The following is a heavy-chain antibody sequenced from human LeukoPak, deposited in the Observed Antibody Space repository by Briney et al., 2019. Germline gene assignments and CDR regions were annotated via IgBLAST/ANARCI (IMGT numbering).Heavy chain of an antibody. CDR3: TRGHITMVRGVIIDNWFDP. D-gene: IGHD3-10*01. CDR2: IRSKAYGGTT. J-gene: IGHJ5*02. V-gene: IGHV3-49*03. CDR1: GFTFGDYA. Sequence: PGGSLRLSCTASGFTFGDYAMSWFRQAPGKGLEWVGFIRSKAYGGTTEYAASVKGRFTISRDDSKSIAYLQMNSLKTEDTAVYYCTRGHITMVRGVIIDNWFDPWGQGTLVTVSS.